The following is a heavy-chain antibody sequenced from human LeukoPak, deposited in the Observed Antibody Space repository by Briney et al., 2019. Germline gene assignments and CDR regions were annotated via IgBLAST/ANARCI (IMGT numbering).Heavy chain of an antibody. CDR1: GYTLTELS. CDR2: FEPEDGET. D-gene: IGHD2-2*01. J-gene: IGHJ4*02. V-gene: IGHV1-24*01. CDR3: TTGLSYYCTTNSCYRDY. Sequence: GASVKVSCKVSGYTLTELSIHWVRQAPGQGFEWMGGFEPEDGETIYAQKFQDRLTMTEDSSTDTAYMELSSLRSEDTAVYYCTTGLSYYCTTNSCYRDYWGQGTLITVSS.